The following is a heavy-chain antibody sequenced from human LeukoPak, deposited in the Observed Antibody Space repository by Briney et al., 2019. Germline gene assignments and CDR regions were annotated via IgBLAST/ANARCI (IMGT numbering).Heavy chain of an antibody. Sequence: GASLRLSCAASGFTVSNTYMTWVRQAPGKGLEWVSLIYTGGKTYYADSVKGRFTISRDNSRNSLYLQITSLRAEDTAVYYCARGGIAVPGYYYFYYMDVWGKGTTVTVSS. D-gene: IGHD6-19*01. V-gene: IGHV3-53*01. CDR2: IYTGGKT. CDR1: GFTVSNTY. CDR3: ARGGIAVPGYYYFYYMDV. J-gene: IGHJ6*03.